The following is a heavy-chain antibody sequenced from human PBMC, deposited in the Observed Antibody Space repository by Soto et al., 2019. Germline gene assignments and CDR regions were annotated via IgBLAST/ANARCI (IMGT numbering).Heavy chain of an antibody. J-gene: IGHJ4*02. V-gene: IGHV4-4*07. CDR1: SGSFRTYY. CDR3: AGGAAADYFDY. CDR2: IYSTGST. Sequence: LPETLSLTCTVSSGSFRTYYWSWIRQPAGKGLEWIGRIYSTGSTLYNPSLKSRITMSVDTSKNQFSLRLSSVTAADTAVYYCAGGAAADYFDYWGQGTVVTVSS. D-gene: IGHD6-13*01.